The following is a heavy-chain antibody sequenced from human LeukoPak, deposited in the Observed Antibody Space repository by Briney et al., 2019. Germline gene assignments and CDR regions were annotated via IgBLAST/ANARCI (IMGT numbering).Heavy chain of an antibody. CDR3: ARGMAYSNYVFRRYYYYMDV. CDR2: FDREHGET. D-gene: IGHD4-11*01. V-gene: IGHV1-24*01. J-gene: IGHJ6*03. CDR1: GYTLTYLS. Sequence: ASVKVSCKVSGYTLTYLSTFWVRQAPGKGLEWMGGFDREHGETVYAQNFQGRVTMTEDTSSGTTYMELSSLRSEDTAVYYCARGMAYSNYVFRRYYYYMDVWGKGTTVTVSS.